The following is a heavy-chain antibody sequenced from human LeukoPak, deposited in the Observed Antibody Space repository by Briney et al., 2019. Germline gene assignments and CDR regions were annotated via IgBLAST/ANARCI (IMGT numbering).Heavy chain of an antibody. Sequence: PSQTLSLTCTVSGGSISSGGYYWSWIRQHPGKGLEWIGYIYYSGSTYYNPSLKSRVTISVDTSKNQFSLKLSSVTAADTAVYYCARELVDYDCWSGYSRSGYYYYMDVWGKGTTVSVSS. J-gene: IGHJ6*03. CDR2: IYYSGST. V-gene: IGHV4-31*03. CDR1: GGSISSGGYY. D-gene: IGHD3-3*01. CDR3: ARELVDYDCWSGYSRSGYYYYMDV.